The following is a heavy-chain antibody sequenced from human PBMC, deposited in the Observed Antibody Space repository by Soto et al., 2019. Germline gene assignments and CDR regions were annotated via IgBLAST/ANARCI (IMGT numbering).Heavy chain of an antibody. CDR1: GCTFSSYA. J-gene: IGHJ4*02. CDR3: ARGGAYYYARRGYYPTTGYFDY. V-gene: IGHV3-30-3*01. D-gene: IGHD3-22*01. Sequence: GGSLRLSCAASGCTFSSYAMHWGRQAPGKGREWVAVISYDGSNKYYADSVKGRFTISRDNSKNTLYLQMNSLRAEDTAVYYCARGGAYYYARRGYYPTTGYFDYWGQGALVTVSS. CDR2: ISYDGSNK.